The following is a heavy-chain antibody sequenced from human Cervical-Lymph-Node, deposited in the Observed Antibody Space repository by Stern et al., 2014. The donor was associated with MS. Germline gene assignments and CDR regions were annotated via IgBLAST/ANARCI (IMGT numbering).Heavy chain of an antibody. D-gene: IGHD4-17*01. V-gene: IGHV1-46*01. CDR2: INPSGGST. J-gene: IGHJ4*02. Sequence: MQLVESGAEVKKPGASVKVSCKASGYTFTSYCMHWVRQAPGQGLEWMGIINPSGGSTSYAQKFQGRVTMTRDTSTSTVYMELSSLRSEDTAVYYCARDVDPYDYGARFDYWGQGTLVTVSS. CDR3: ARDVDPYDYGARFDY. CDR1: GYTFTSYC.